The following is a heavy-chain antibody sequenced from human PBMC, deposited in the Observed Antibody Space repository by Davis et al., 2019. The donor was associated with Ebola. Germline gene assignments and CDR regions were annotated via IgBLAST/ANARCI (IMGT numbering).Heavy chain of an antibody. CDR1: GYTFTNYW. CDR3: ARQTDVAGMDV. V-gene: IGHV5-51*01. Sequence: PGGSLRLSCKGSGYTFTNYWLGWVRQMPGKGLEWMGIIHPDDSDVRYSPSFQGQVTISVDKSTNTAFLQWSSLQASDTAVYYCARQTDVAGMDVWGQGTTVTVSS. CDR2: IHPDDSDV. J-gene: IGHJ6*02. D-gene: IGHD3-16*01.